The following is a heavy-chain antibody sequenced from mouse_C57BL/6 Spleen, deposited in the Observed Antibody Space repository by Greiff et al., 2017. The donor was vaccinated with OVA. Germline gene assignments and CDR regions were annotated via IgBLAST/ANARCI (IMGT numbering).Heavy chain of an antibody. CDR3: ARGGYDYVGFDY. CDR1: GYTFTSYW. D-gene: IGHD2-4*01. CDR2: IDPSDSYT. Sequence: QVQLQQPGAELVKPGASVKLSCKASGYTFTSYWMQWVKPRPGQGLEWIGEIDPSDSYTNYNQKFKGKATLTVDTSSSTAYMQLSSLTSEDSAVYYCARGGYDYVGFDYWGQGTTLTVSS. J-gene: IGHJ2*01. V-gene: IGHV1-50*01.